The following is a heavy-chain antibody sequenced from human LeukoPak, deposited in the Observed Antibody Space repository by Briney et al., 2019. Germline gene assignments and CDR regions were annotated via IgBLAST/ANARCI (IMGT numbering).Heavy chain of an antibody. Sequence: ASLKLSCKASGYTFTSYGISWVRQAPGQGLEWMGWITAYNGNTNYAKTHQGRVNMTTDTSKSKAYMELRSLRFDDTAVYYCARDKQSLVTPYSFDYCGRGTVVPVSS. CDR3: ARDKQSLVTPYSFDY. CDR2: ITAYNGNT. CDR1: GYTFTSYG. D-gene: IGHD6-19*01. V-gene: IGHV1-18*01. J-gene: IGHJ4*02.